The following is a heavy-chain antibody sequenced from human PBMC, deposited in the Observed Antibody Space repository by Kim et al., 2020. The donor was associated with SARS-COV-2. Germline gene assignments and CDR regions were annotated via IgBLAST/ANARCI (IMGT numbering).Heavy chain of an antibody. Sequence: YVKGRFTISRDNAKNSLYLQMNSLRAEDTALYYCAKGVWSGYLYHYYFDYWGQGTLVTVSS. CDR3: AKGVWSGYLYHYYFDY. V-gene: IGHV3-9*01. J-gene: IGHJ4*02. D-gene: IGHD3-3*01.